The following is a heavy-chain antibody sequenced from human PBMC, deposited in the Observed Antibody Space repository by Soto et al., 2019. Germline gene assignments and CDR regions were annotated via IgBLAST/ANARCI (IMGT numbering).Heavy chain of an antibody. D-gene: IGHD6-13*01. CDR2: ISGGGGST. J-gene: IGHJ6*02. Sequence: EVQLLESGGGLVQPGGSLRLSCATSGFTFSSYAMSWVRQAPGKGLQWVSSISGGGGSTYYADSVKGRFTISRDNSKNTVFLQMNTLRDEDTAVYYCAKDLGYTSSWLHAMDVWGQGTTVTVSS. CDR3: AKDLGYTSSWLHAMDV. CDR1: GFTFSSYA. V-gene: IGHV3-23*01.